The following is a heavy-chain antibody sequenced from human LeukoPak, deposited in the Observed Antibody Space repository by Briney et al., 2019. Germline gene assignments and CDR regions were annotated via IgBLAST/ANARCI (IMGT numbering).Heavy chain of an antibody. CDR1: GGTFSSYA. V-gene: IGHV1-69*13. D-gene: IGHD4-11*01. CDR2: IIPIFGTA. J-gene: IGHJ6*03. CDR3: ARDLRYSNYVPLYYYYYYMDV. Sequence: SVKVSCKASGGTFSSYAISWVRQAPGQGLEWMGGIIPIFGTANYAQKFQGRVTITADESTSTAYMELSSLRSEDTAVYYCARDLRYSNYVPLYYYYYYMDVWGKGTTVTVSS.